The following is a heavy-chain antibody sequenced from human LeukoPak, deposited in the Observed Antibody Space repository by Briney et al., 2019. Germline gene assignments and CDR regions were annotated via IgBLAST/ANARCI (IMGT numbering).Heavy chain of an antibody. D-gene: IGHD2-15*01. CDR2: INHSGST. V-gene: IGHV4-30-2*01. CDR3: ARGRSGRYYYGMDV. Sequence: SQTLSLTCTVSGGSISSGGYYWSWIRQPPGKGPEWIGEINHSGSTNYNPSLKSRVTISVDTSKNQFSLKLSSVTAADTAVYYCARGRSGRYYYGMDVWGQGTTVTVSS. J-gene: IGHJ6*02. CDR1: GGSISSGGYY.